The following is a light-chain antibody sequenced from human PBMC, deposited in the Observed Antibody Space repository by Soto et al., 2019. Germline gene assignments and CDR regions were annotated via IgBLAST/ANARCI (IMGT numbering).Light chain of an antibody. Sequence: DILMTQSPSSLSASVGDEVTITCRASQTIMTYLNWYQLKPGKPPRLLIYAASSLQSGVPSRFSGSGSGTDFTLTITSLQPEDFATYSCQQSHNSPQTFGQGTKVEIK. CDR2: AAS. V-gene: IGKV1-39*01. J-gene: IGKJ1*01. CDR3: QQSHNSPQT. CDR1: QTIMTY.